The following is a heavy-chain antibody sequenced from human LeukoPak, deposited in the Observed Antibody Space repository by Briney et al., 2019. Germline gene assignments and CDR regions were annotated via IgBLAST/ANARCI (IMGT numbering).Heavy chain of an antibody. Sequence: SVKVSCKASGFTFTSSAVQWVRQARGQRLEWIGWIVVGSGNTNYAQKFQERVTITRDMSTSTAYMELSSLRSEDTAVYYCATGPPYSSGPQDYWGQGTLVTVSS. V-gene: IGHV1-58*01. CDR3: ATGPPYSSGPQDY. CDR1: GFTFTSSA. J-gene: IGHJ4*02. CDR2: IVVGSGNT. D-gene: IGHD6-25*01.